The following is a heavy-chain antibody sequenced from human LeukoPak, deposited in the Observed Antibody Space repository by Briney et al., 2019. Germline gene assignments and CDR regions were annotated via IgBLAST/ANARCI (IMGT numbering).Heavy chain of an antibody. CDR2: INPNNGAT. D-gene: IGHD1-26*01. Sequence: ASVKVSCKASGYTFTGYYMHWVRQAPGQGLEWMGRINPNNGATNYAQKLQGRVTITGDTSISTAYMELSSLRSDDTAVYYCATTSGYFYYWGQGTLVTVSS. J-gene: IGHJ4*02. CDR1: GYTFTGYY. CDR3: ATTSGYFYY. V-gene: IGHV1-2*06.